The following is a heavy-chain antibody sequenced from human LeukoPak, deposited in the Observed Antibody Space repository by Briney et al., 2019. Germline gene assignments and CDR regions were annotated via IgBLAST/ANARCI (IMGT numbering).Heavy chain of an antibody. Sequence: GASVKVSCKASGYTFTSYGISWVRQAPGQGLEWMGWISAYNGNTNYAQKLQGRVTMTTDTSTSTAYMELRSLRSDDTAVYYCARVRITMVRAYYYYMDVWGKGTTVTISS. D-gene: IGHD3-10*01. CDR3: ARVRITMVRAYYYYMDV. V-gene: IGHV1-18*01. CDR1: GYTFTSYG. CDR2: ISAYNGNT. J-gene: IGHJ6*03.